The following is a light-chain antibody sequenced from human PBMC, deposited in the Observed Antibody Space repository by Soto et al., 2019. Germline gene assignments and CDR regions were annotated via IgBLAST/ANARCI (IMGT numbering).Light chain of an antibody. CDR2: DAS. CDR1: QSVSSY. V-gene: IGKV3-11*01. J-gene: IGKJ1*01. Sequence: EIVMTHSPATLSVSPGGGAALSSRASQSVSSYLAWYQQKPGQAPRLLIYDASNRATGIPARFSGSGSGTDFTLTISSLEPEDFAVYYCQQRSDWPRTFGQGTKVDIK. CDR3: QQRSDWPRT.